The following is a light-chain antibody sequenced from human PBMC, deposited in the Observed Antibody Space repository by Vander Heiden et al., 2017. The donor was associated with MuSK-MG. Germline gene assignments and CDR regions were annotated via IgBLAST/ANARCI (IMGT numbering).Light chain of an antibody. J-gene: IGKJ3*01. CDR2: GAS. CDR1: QSVSSSY. Sequence: EIVLTQSPGPLSLSPGERATLSCRASQSVSSSYLAWYQQKPGQAPRLLIYGASSRATGIPDRFSGSGSGTDFTLTISRLEPEDFAVYYCQQEGSSPFTFGHRTKVDIK. CDR3: QQEGSSPFT. V-gene: IGKV3-20*01.